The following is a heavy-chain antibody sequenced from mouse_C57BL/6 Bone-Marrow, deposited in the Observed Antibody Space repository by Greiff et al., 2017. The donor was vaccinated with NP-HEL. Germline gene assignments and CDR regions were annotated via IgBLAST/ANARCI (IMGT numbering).Heavy chain of an antibody. CDR1: GFSFNTYA. J-gene: IGHJ2*01. CDR3: VRTTVVEPHYFDY. Sequence: EVQLVESGGGLVQPKGSLKLSCAASGFSFNTYAMNWVRQAPGKGLEWVARIRSKSNNYATYYADSVKDRFTISRDDSESMLYLQMNNLKTEDTAMYYCVRTTVVEPHYFDYWGQGTTLTVSS. D-gene: IGHD1-1*01. V-gene: IGHV10-1*01. CDR2: IRSKSNNYAT.